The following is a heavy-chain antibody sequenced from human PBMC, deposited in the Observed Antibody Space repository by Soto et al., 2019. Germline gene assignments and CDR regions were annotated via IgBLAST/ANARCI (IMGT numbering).Heavy chain of an antibody. V-gene: IGHV3-74*01. CDR3: ARGSRGYYYMDV. Sequence: EVQLVESGGDLVQPGGSLRLSCVASGFTISSYWIHWVRQAPGKGLVWVSRINGDGGTTNYADSVKGRLTISRDNAKNTVYLQVNSLGAEDTAVYYCARGSRGYYYMDVWGRGTPLTV. J-gene: IGHJ6*03. CDR2: INGDGGTT. CDR1: GFTISSYW.